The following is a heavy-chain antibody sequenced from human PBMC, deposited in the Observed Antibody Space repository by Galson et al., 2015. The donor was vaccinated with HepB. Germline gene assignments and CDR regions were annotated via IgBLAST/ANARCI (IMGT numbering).Heavy chain of an antibody. V-gene: IGHV5-51*03. D-gene: IGHD6-13*01. CDR1: GYSFTSYW. Sequence: QSGAEVKKPGESLKISCKGSGYSFTSYWIGWVRQMPGKGLEWMGIIYPGDPDTRYSPSFQGQVTISADKSISTAYLQWSSLKTSDTAMYYCANISPVGYSSSQGWFDPWGPGTLVTVFS. J-gene: IGHJ5*02. CDR3: ANISPVGYSSSQGWFDP. CDR2: IYPGDPDT.